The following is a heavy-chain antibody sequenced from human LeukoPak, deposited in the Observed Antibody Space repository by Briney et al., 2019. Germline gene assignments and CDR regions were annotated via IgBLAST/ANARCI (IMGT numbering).Heavy chain of an antibody. Sequence: SVKVSCKASGYPFTGYYIHWVRQAPGQGLEWMGMIYPRDGSTSYAQKFQGRVTVTRDTSTSTVHMELSGLRSEDTAVYYCARDQEGFDYWGQGTLVTVSS. J-gene: IGHJ4*02. CDR1: GYPFTGYY. CDR3: ARDQEGFDY. CDR2: IYPRDGST. V-gene: IGHV1-46*01.